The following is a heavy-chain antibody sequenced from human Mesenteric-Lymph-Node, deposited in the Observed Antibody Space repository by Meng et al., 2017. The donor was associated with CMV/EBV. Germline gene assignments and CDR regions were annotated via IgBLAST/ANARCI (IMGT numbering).Heavy chain of an antibody. J-gene: IGHJ5*02. V-gene: IGHV3-48*03. CDR2: MSNGGSKI. Sequence: GESLKISCAASGFTFSSYEMNWVRQAPGKGLEWVSYMSNGGSKIYYADSVKGRFTISRDNAKNSLYLQMNSLRADDTAVYYCARGLHISVGISWGQGTLVTVSS. D-gene: IGHD6-19*01. CDR1: GFTFSSYE. CDR3: ARGLHISVGIS.